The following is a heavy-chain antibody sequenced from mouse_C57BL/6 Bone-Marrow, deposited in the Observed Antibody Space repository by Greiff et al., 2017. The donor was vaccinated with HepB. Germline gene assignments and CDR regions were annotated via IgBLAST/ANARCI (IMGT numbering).Heavy chain of an antibody. J-gene: IGHJ4*01. CDR2: IDPSDSET. D-gene: IGHD3-3*01. CDR3: ASRRLGQDYYAMDY. CDR1: GYTFTSYW. V-gene: IGHV1-52*01. Sequence: QVQLQQPGAELVRPGSSVKLSCKASGYTFTSYWMHWVKQRPIQGLEWIGNIDPSDSETHYNQKFKDKATLTVDKSSSTAYMHLSSLTSEDSAVYYCASRRLGQDYYAMDYWGQGTSLTVSS.